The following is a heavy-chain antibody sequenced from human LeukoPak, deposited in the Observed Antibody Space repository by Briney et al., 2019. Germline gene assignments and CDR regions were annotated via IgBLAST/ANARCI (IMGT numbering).Heavy chain of an antibody. CDR1: AFTFSNYW. J-gene: IGHJ4*02. CDR3: ARGITMAN. D-gene: IGHD3-10*01. V-gene: IGHV3-7*04. Sequence: GGSLRLSCAASAFTFSNYWMTWVRQAPGKGLEGGAKIKQDGSERDYVDSVKGRFTISRDDAKNSLYLQMNSLRAEDTAVYYCARGITMANWGQGTLVTVSS. CDR2: IKQDGSER.